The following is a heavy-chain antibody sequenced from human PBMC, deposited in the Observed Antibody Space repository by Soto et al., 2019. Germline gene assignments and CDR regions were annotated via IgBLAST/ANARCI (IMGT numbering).Heavy chain of an antibody. CDR3: ARVASSSSWHIPHFDQ. CDR2: IWYDGSTK. D-gene: IGHD6-13*01. V-gene: IGHV3-33*01. CDR1: GFMFRSYA. Sequence: QVQLVESGGGVVQSGRSLRLSCAASGFMFRSYAMHWVRQAPGKGLEWVAGIWYDGSTKYYGDSVKGRYSISRDNSNNMLDLQMNSLRAEDTAVYYCARVASSSSWHIPHFDQWGQGTLVTVSS. J-gene: IGHJ4*02.